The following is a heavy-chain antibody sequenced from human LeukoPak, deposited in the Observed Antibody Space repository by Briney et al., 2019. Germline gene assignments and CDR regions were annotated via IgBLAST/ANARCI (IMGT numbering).Heavy chain of an antibody. CDR3: ARSSGWYSYWFDP. CDR2: IIPIFGTA. V-gene: IGHV1-69*05. CDR1: GGTFSSYA. J-gene: IGHJ5*02. D-gene: IGHD6-19*01. Sequence: GASVKVSCKASGGTFSSYAISWVRQAPGQGLEWMGGIIPIFGTANYAQKFQGRVTITTDESTSTAYMELSSLRSEDTAVYYCARSSGWYSYWFDPWGQGTLVTVSS.